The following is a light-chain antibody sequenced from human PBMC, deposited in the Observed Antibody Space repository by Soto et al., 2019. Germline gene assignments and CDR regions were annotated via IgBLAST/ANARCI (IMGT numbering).Light chain of an antibody. CDR1: QSVNNNY. Sequence: EIVLTQSPGTLSLSPAERATLSCRASQSVNNNYLAWFQQKPGQAPRLLIYGASSRATGIPDRFSGSGSGTDFTLTISRLEPEDFAVYYWQQYGNSPQTFGQGTKVEIK. CDR3: QQYGNSPQT. CDR2: GAS. V-gene: IGKV3-20*01. J-gene: IGKJ2*01.